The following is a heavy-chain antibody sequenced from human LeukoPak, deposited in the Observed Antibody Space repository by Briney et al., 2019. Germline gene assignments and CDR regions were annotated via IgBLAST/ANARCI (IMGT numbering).Heavy chain of an antibody. CDR3: ARGDAFSGDH. CDR2: VHPEGNEK. Sequence: GGSLRLSCAVSGFSFTNFWMSWVRQAPGRGLEWVANVHPEGNEKYHVEAVKGRFTISIDNTKNLLFLQMNGLRVADTAVYYCARGDAFSGDHWGQGTLVTVSS. J-gene: IGHJ4*02. V-gene: IGHV3-7*04. CDR1: GFSFTNFW.